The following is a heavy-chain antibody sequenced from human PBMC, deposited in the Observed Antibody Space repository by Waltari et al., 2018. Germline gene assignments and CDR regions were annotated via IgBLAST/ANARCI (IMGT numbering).Heavy chain of an antibody. D-gene: IGHD2-21*01. CDR1: GFTFSRDS. CDR2: IGPGGSNI. Sequence: EVQLVESGGGLVQPGGSLKLSCAASGFTFSRDSMNWVRQAPGKGLEWVSHIGPGGSNIGYADSVKGRITISRDNAQNSLYLIINSLTDEDTAVYYCARDQDWAFDYWGRGTLVTVSS. CDR3: ARDQDWAFDY. V-gene: IGHV3-48*02. J-gene: IGHJ4*02.